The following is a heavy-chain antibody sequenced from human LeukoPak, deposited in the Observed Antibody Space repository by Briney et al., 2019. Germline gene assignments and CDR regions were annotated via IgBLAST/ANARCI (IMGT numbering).Heavy chain of an antibody. D-gene: IGHD6-13*01. CDR2: ISYDGSNK. J-gene: IGHJ4*02. Sequence: GGSLRLSCAASGFTFSSYAMHWVRQAPGKGLEWVAVISYDGSNKYYADFVKGRFTISRDNSKNTLYLQMNSLRAEDTAVYYCARDSSWSLDYWGQGTLVTVSS. CDR3: ARDSSWSLDY. V-gene: IGHV3-30*04. CDR1: GFTFSSYA.